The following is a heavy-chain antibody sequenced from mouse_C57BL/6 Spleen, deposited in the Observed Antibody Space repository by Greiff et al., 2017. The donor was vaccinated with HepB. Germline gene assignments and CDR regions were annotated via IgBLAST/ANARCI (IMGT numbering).Heavy chain of an antibody. Sequence: EVKLVESEGGLVQPGSSMKLSCTASGFTFSDYYMAWVRQVPEKGLEWVANINYDGSSTYYLDSLKSRFIISRDNAKNILYLQMSSLKAEDTATYYCTSASGRTPFAYWGQGTLVTVSA. D-gene: IGHD5-1*01. CDR1: GFTFSDYY. J-gene: IGHJ3*01. CDR2: INYDGSST. CDR3: TSASGRTPFAY. V-gene: IGHV5-16*01.